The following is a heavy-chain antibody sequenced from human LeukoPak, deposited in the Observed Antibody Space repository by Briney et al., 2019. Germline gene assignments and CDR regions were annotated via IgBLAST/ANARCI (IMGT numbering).Heavy chain of an antibody. Sequence: ISCKGSGYTFTNYWIGWVRQMPGKGLEWMGIILPGDSDTRYSPSFKGQVTISVDKSINTAYLQWSSLEASDTAMYYCARQYYETLTGPNWFDAWGQGTLVTVSS. CDR2: ILPGDSDT. J-gene: IGHJ5*02. CDR3: ARQYYETLTGPNWFDA. D-gene: IGHD3-9*01. CDR1: GYTFTNYW. V-gene: IGHV5-51*01.